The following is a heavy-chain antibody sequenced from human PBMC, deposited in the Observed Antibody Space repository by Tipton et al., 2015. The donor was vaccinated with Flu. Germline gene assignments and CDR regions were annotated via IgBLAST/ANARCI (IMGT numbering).Heavy chain of an antibody. CDR2: IYYGGRT. V-gene: IGHV4-59*01. Sequence: TLSLTCNVSGGIISPYYWSWIRQPPGKGLEWIGYIYYGGRTNYNPSLKSRVTLSVDTSKNQFSLKLKSVTAADTAVYYCARDRSYELVGGMAVWGQGTTVTVSS. CDR1: GGIISPYY. J-gene: IGHJ6*02. D-gene: IGHD6-6*01. CDR3: ARDRSYELVGGMAV.